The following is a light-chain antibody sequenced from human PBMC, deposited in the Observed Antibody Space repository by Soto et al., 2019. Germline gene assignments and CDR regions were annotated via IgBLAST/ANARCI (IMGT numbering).Light chain of an antibody. J-gene: IGLJ1*01. CDR1: GSDVGDYNY. CDR3: SSYTGSSYV. CDR2: EVS. V-gene: IGLV2-8*01. Sequence: QSVLTQPPSASGSPGQSVTISCTGTGSDVGDYNYVSWYQQHPGKAPKLMIYEVSKRPSGVPDRFSGSKSGNTASLTVSGLQAEDEANYYCSSYTGSSYVFGTGNKVTV.